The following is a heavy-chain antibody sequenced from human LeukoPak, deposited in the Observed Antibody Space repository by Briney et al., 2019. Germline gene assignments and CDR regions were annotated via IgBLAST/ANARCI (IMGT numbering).Heavy chain of an antibody. CDR1: GYTLTELS. V-gene: IGHV1-24*01. CDR3: ATVSIFGGREAPLDY. D-gene: IGHD3-10*02. CDR2: FDPEDGET. J-gene: IGHJ4*02. Sequence: VASVKVSCKVSGYTLTELSMHWVRQSPGKGLEWMGGFDPEDGETIYAQKFQGRVTMTEDTSTDTAYMELSSLRSEDTAVYYCATVSIFGGREAPLDYWGQGTLVTVSS.